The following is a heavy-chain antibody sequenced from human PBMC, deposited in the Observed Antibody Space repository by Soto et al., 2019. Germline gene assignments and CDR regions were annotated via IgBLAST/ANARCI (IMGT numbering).Heavy chain of an antibody. CDR3: ARGKAQWPTDY. CDR1: GGSFSGYY. V-gene: IGHV4-34*01. D-gene: IGHD6-19*01. Sequence: QVQLQQWGAGLLKPSETLSLTCAVYGGSFSGYYWSWIRQPPGKGLEWIGEINHSGSTNYNPSLKSRVTISVDTSKHQFSLKLSSVTAADTAVYYCARGKAQWPTDYWGQGTLVTVSS. CDR2: INHSGST. J-gene: IGHJ4*02.